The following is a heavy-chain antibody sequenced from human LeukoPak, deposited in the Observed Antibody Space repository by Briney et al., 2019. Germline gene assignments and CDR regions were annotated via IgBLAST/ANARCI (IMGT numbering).Heavy chain of an antibody. CDR3: ATHRGYCSSTSCQNELELDH. V-gene: IGHV1-18*01. CDR1: GYTFTSYG. Sequence: ASVKVSCKASGYTFTSYGISWVRQAPGQGLEWLGWISAYNGNTNYAQKLQGRVTMTTDTSTSTAYMELRSLRSDDTAVYYCATHRGYCSSTSCQNELELDHWGQGTLVTVSS. D-gene: IGHD2-2*03. J-gene: IGHJ4*02. CDR2: ISAYNGNT.